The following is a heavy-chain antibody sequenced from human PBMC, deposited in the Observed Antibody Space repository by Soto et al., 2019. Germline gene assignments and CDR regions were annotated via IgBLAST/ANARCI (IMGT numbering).Heavy chain of an antibody. V-gene: IGHV4-59*08. CDR1: GGSISSYY. CDR3: ARFPPYDILTGPTYYFDY. CDR2: IYYSGST. J-gene: IGHJ4*02. Sequence: SETLSLTCTVSGGSISSYYWSWIRQPPGKGLEWIGYIYYSGSTNYNPSLKSRVTISVDTSKNQFSLKLSSVTAADTAVYYCARFPPYDILTGPTYYFDYWGQGTLVTVSS. D-gene: IGHD3-9*01.